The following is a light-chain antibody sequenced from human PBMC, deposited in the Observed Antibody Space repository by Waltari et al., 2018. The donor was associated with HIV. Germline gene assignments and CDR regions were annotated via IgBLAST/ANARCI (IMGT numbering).Light chain of an antibody. V-gene: IGLV7-43*01. J-gene: IGLJ3*02. CDR1: AGAVTSRNY. Sequence: QTVVTQEPSLTVSPGGTVTLTCTFSAGAVTSRNYPTCVQQTPGQAPRALIYSTSSRQSWTPARFSASLLGGKAALTLSGVQPEDEAEYYCLLYYGGAWVFGGGTKLTVL. CDR3: LLYYGGAWV. CDR2: STS.